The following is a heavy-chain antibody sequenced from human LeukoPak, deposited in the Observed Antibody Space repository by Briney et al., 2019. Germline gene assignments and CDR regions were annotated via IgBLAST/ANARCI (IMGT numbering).Heavy chain of an antibody. CDR3: ARDMAAAVLDYYYYGMDV. Sequence: PGGSLRLSCAASGFNFSSYWMSWVRQAPGKGLEWVSNIKQDGSEKYYVDSVKGRFTISRDNAKNSLYLQMNSLRAEDTAVYYCARDMAAAVLDYYYYGMDVWGQGTTVTVSS. CDR1: GFNFSSYW. J-gene: IGHJ6*02. V-gene: IGHV3-7*01. D-gene: IGHD6-13*01. CDR2: IKQDGSEK.